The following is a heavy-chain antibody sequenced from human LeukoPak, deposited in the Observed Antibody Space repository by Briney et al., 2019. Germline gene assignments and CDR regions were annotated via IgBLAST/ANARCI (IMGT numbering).Heavy chain of an antibody. CDR3: ARRQNYDYVWGSYRQTGPFDP. D-gene: IGHD3-16*02. Sequence: PSETLSLTCTVSGGSISSYYWSWIRQPAGKGLEWIGRIYTSGSTNYNPSLKSRVTISVDTSKNQFSLKLSSVTAADTAVYYCARRQNYDYVWGSYRQTGPFDPWGQGTLVTVSS. CDR2: IYTSGST. J-gene: IGHJ5*02. V-gene: IGHV4-4*07. CDR1: GGSISSYY.